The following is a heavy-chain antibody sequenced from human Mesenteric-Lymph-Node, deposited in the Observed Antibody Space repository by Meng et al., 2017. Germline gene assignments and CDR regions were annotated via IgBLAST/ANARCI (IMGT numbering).Heavy chain of an antibody. CDR2: IYNSGST. V-gene: IGHV4-30-4*01. J-gene: IGHJ2*01. CDR3: ARGQKGYFDL. CDR1: GDSISSSNYY. Sequence: QVPLPESGPGLVKPSQTLSLTCTVSGDSISSSNYYWSWIRQPPGKGLEWSGHIYNSGSTYYNPSLKSRITISVDTSKNQFSLKLSSVTAADTAVYYCARGQKGYFDLWGRGTLVTVSS.